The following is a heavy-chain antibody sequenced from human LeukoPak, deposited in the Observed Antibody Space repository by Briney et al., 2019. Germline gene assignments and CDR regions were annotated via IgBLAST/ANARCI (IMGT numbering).Heavy chain of an antibody. CDR2: MNPNSGNT. V-gene: IGHV1-8*01. D-gene: IGHD3-10*01. CDR1: GYTFTSYD. Sequence: WASVKVSCKASGYTFTSYDINWVRQATGQGLEWMGWMNPNSGNTGYAQKFQGRVTMTRNTSISTAYMELSSLRSEDTAVYYCARGFDYYGSGSYYFLDYWGQGTLVTVSS. J-gene: IGHJ4*02. CDR3: ARGFDYYGSGSYYFLDY.